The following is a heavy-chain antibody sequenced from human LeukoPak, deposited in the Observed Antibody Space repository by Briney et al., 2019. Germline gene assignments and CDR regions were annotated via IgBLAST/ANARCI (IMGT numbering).Heavy chain of an antibody. CDR2: IDWDDDK. CDR1: GFSLSTSGMR. J-gene: IGHJ4*02. V-gene: IGHV2-70*04. D-gene: IGHD3-10*01. Sequence: SGPTLVNPTQTLTLTCTFSGFSLSTSGMRVSWIRQPSGKALEWLARIDWDDDKFYSTSLKTRLTISKDTSKNQVVLTMTNMDPVDTATYYCARTSRGSGSYYLPFDYWGQGTLVTVSS. CDR3: ARTSRGSGSYYLPFDY.